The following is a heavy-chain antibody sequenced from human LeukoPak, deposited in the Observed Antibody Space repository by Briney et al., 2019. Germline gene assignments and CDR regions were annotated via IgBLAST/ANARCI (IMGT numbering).Heavy chain of an antibody. J-gene: IGHJ4*02. CDR3: ARGGPIYCSGDSCYPGDY. CDR1: GFPFSSYA. Sequence: GGSLRLSCAASGFPFSSYAMNWVRQAPGKGLEWVSVIAGSDGFTQYADSAKGRFTISRDNARNTLYLQMNSLRAEDTAVYYCARGGPIYCSGDSCYPGDYWGQGTLVTVSS. CDR2: IAGSDGFT. V-gene: IGHV3-23*01. D-gene: IGHD2-15*01.